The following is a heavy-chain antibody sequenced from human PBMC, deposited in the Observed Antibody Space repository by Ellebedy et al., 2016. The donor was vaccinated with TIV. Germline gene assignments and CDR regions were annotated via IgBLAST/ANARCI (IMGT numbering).Heavy chain of an antibody. CDR3: ARGIAAARPRFDP. Sequence: GESLKISXAASGFTFSSYSMNWVRQAPEKGLEWVSSISSSSSYIYYADSVKGRFTISRDNAKNSLYLQMNSLRAEDTAVYYCARGIAAARPRFDPWGQGTLVTVSS. V-gene: IGHV3-21*01. CDR2: ISSSSSYI. CDR1: GFTFSSYS. D-gene: IGHD6-13*01. J-gene: IGHJ5*02.